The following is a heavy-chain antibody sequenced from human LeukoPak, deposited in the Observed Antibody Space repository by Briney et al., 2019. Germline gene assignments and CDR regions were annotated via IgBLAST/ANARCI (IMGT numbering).Heavy chain of an antibody. CDR2: IYSGGST. D-gene: IGHD3-22*01. V-gene: IGHV3-53*01. CDR3: AREAPHSSGYYTNAFDI. J-gene: IGHJ3*02. CDR1: GFTVSSNY. Sequence: GGSLRLSCAASGFTVSSNYMSWVRQAPGKGLQWVSVIYSGGSTYYADSVKGRFTISRDNSKNALYLQMNSLRAEDTAVYYCAREAPHSSGYYTNAFDIWGQGTMVTVSS.